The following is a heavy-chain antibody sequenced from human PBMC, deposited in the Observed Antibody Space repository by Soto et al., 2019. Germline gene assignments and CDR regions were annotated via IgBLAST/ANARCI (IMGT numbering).Heavy chain of an antibody. CDR1: GGTFSSYA. CDR3: ARDRRCSGGSCDGNFDY. CDR2: IIPIFGTA. V-gene: IGHV1-69*13. Sequence: ASVKVSCKASGGTFSSYAISWVRQAPGQGLEWMGGIIPIFGTANYAQKFQGRVTITADESTSTAYMELSSLRSEDTAVYYCARDRRCSGGSCDGNFDYWGQGTLVTVSS. J-gene: IGHJ4*02. D-gene: IGHD2-15*01.